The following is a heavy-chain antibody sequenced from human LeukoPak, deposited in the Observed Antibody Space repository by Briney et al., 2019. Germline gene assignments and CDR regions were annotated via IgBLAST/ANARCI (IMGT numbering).Heavy chain of an antibody. CDR3: ARGQLNDDFWSGFLN. J-gene: IGHJ4*02. CDR2: IFTSGST. V-gene: IGHV4-4*07. CDR1: GGSLSSYY. D-gene: IGHD3-3*01. Sequence: SETLSLTCTVSGGSLSSYYWSWIRQPAGKGLEWIGRIFTSGSTNYNPFLKSRLTMSVDTSKNQFSLKLSSVTAADTAVYYCARGQLNDDFWSGFLNWGQGILVTVSS.